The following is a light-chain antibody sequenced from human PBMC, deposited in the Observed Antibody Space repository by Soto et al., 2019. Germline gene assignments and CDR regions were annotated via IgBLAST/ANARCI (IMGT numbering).Light chain of an antibody. CDR1: QSVSNN. CDR3: QQYNNWPIT. Sequence: EIVLTQSPGTLSLSPGERATLSCRASQSVSNNYLAWYQQKPGQAPRLLMFGASSRATGIADRFSGSGSGTEFTLTISSLQSEDFAVYYCQQYNNWPITFGQGTRLEIK. J-gene: IGKJ5*01. CDR2: GAS. V-gene: IGKV3D-15*01.